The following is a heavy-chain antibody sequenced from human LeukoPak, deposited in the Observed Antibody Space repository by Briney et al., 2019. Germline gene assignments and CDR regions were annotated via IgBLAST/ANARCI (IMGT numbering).Heavy chain of an antibody. CDR3: ARGWADTAMVNGQLDY. Sequence: PGGSLRLSCAASGFTFSSYSMNWVRQAPGKGLGWVSSISSSSSYIYYADSVKGRFTISRDNAKNSLYLQMNSLRAEDTAVYYCARGWADTAMVNGQLDYWGQGTLVTVSS. V-gene: IGHV3-21*01. J-gene: IGHJ4*02. CDR2: ISSSSSYI. D-gene: IGHD5-18*01. CDR1: GFTFSSYS.